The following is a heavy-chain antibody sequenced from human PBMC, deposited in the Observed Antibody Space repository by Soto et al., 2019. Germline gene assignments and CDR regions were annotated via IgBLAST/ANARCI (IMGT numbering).Heavy chain of an antibody. D-gene: IGHD5-18*01. CDR3: VRAKDTDWFDP. V-gene: IGHV3-66*01. Sequence: PGGSLRLSCAASGFTVSSNYMSWVRQAPGKGLEWVSLIYSGGSTYYADSVKGRFTISRDNSTNTLYLQMNSLRAEDTAVYYCVRAKDTDWFDPWGQGTLVTVSS. J-gene: IGHJ5*02. CDR2: IYSGGST. CDR1: GFTVSSNY.